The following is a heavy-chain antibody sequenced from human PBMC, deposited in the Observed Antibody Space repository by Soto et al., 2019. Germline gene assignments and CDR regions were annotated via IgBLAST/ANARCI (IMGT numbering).Heavy chain of an antibody. CDR3: ASQGGRHSDYEGAFDL. J-gene: IGHJ3*01. CDR2: IFPGDSDT. Sequence: GESLKISCKGSGYSFTNYWIGWVRQMPGKGLEWMGVIFPGDSDTRYSPSFQGQVTISADKSISTAYLQWSSLKASDTAMYYCASQGGRHSDYEGAFDLWGQGTMVTVSS. D-gene: IGHD5-12*01. CDR1: GYSFTNYW. V-gene: IGHV5-51*01.